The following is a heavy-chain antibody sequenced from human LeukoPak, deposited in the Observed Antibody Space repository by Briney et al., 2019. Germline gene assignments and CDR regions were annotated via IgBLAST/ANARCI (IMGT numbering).Heavy chain of an antibody. V-gene: IGHV4-34*01. J-gene: IGHJ6*02. Sequence: SETLSLTCAVYGGSFSGYYWSWIRQPPGKGLERIGEINHSGSTNYNPSLKSRVAISVDTPKNQFSLKLSSVTAADTAVYYCASSSLGYGSGWMDVWGQGTTVTVSS. CDR3: ASSSLGYGSGWMDV. CDR1: GGSFSGYY. D-gene: IGHD3-10*01. CDR2: INHSGST.